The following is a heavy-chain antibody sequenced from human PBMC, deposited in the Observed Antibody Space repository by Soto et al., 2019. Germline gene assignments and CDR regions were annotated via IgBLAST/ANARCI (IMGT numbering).Heavy chain of an antibody. D-gene: IGHD3-9*01. CDR2: IWYDGSNK. V-gene: IGHV3-33*06. CDR1: GFTFSNYG. J-gene: IGHJ4*02. CDR3: AKDTTGSVDT. Sequence: PGGSLRLSCVASGFTFSNYGMHWVRQAPGKGLEWAAVIWYDGSNKFYADSVKGRFTISRDNSKKTLYLQMNSLRVEDTAVYYCAKDTTGSVDTWGQGTMVTVSS.